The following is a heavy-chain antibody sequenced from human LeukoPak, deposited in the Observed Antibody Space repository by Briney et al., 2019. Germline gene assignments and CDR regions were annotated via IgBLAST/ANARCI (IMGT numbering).Heavy chain of an antibody. V-gene: IGHV3-21*01. CDR1: GFTFSSYS. D-gene: IGHD5-12*01. Sequence: GGSLRLSCAASGFTFSSYSMNWVRQAPGKGLEWVSSISSSSSYIYYTDSVKGRFTISRDNAKNSLYLQMNSLRAEDTAVYYCASAGYDSRDYWGQGTLVTVSS. J-gene: IGHJ4*02. CDR2: ISSSSSYI. CDR3: ASAGYDSRDY.